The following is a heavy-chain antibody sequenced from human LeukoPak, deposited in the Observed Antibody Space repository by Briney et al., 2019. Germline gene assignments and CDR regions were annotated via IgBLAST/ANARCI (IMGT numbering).Heavy chain of an antibody. CDR2: ISSSSSYI. CDR1: GFTFSSYS. CDR3: ARGSTVTAYYYYGMDV. V-gene: IGHV3-21*01. J-gene: IGHJ6*02. Sequence: GGSLRLSCAASGFTFSSYSMNWVRQAPGKGLEWVSSISSSSSYIYYADSVKGRFTISRGNAKNSLYLQMNSLRAEDTAVYYCARGSTVTAYYYYGMDVWGQGTTVTVSS. D-gene: IGHD4-17*01.